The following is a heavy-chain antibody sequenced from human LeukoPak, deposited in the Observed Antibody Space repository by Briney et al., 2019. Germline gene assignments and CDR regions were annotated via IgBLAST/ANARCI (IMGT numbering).Heavy chain of an antibody. J-gene: IGHJ4*02. D-gene: IGHD3-9*01. CDR2: ISYDGSNK. V-gene: IGHV3-30*18. CDR3: AKTYYDILTGSDFDY. CDR1: GFTFSSYG. Sequence: GGSLRLSRAASGFTFSSYGMHWVRQAPGKGLEWVAVISYDGSNKYYADSVKGRFTISRDNSKNTLYLQMNSLRAEDTAVYYCAKTYYDILTGSDFDYWGQGTLVTVSS.